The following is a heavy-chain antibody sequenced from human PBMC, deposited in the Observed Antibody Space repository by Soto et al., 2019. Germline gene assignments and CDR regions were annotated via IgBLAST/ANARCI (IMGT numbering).Heavy chain of an antibody. CDR1: GFTFSSYS. J-gene: IGHJ4*02. CDR2: ISSSSSTI. Sequence: GSLRLSCAASGFTFSSYSMNWVRQAPGKGLEWVSYISSSSSTIYYADSVKGRFTISRDNAKNSLYLQMNSLRAEDTAVYYCARDSAMASAYWGQGTLVTVSS. V-gene: IGHV3-48*01. D-gene: IGHD5-18*01. CDR3: ARDSAMASAY.